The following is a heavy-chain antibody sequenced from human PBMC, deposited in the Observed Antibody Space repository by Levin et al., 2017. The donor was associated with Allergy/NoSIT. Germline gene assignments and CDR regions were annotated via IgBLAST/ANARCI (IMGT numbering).Heavy chain of an antibody. CDR2: ISSSSSTI. J-gene: IGHJ3*02. D-gene: IGHD3-16*01. Sequence: PGGSLRLSCAASGFTFSSYSMNWVRQAPGKGLEWVSYISSSSSTIYYADSVKGRFTISRDNAKNSLYLQMNSLRAEDTAVYYCARTYYDYVWGTHDAFDIWGQGTMVTVSS. CDR1: GFTFSSYS. CDR3: ARTYYDYVWGTHDAFDI. V-gene: IGHV3-48*01.